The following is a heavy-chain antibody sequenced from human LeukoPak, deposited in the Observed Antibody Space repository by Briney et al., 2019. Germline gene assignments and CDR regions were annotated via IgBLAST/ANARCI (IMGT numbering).Heavy chain of an antibody. J-gene: IGHJ6*02. V-gene: IGHV3-7*01. D-gene: IGHD3-22*01. Sequence: GGSLRLSCAASGFTFGSYWMAWVRQAPEKGLEWLANIKPDGGEKYYLDSVKGRFTISRDNAKNSLYLQMNSLRAEDTAVYYCARIRDYYDSSGYSYGYYGMDVWGQGTTVTVSS. CDR2: IKPDGGEK. CDR1: GFTFGSYW. CDR3: ARIRDYYDSSGYSYGYYGMDV.